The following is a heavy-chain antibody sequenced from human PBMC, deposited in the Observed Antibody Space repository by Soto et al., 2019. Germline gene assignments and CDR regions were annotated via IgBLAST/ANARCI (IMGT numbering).Heavy chain of an antibody. D-gene: IGHD1-26*01. CDR1: GFTFSSHG. V-gene: IGHV3-30*18. J-gene: IGHJ3*02. Sequence: PGGSLRLSCAASGFTFSSHGMHWVRQAPGKGLEWVAVISYDGSNKYYADSVKGRFTISRDNSKNTLYLQMNSLRAEDTAVYYCAKDLSGSYKTDDAFDIWGQGTMVTVSS. CDR2: ISYDGSNK. CDR3: AKDLSGSYKTDDAFDI.